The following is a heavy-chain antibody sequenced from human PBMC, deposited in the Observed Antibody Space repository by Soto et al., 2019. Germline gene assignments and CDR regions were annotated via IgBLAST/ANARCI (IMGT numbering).Heavy chain of an antibody. CDR2: IYYSGST. Sequence: SETLSLTCTVSGGSISSGDYYWSWIRQPPGKGLEWIGYIYYSGSTYYNPSLKSRVTISVDTSKNQFSLKLSSVTAADAAVYYCARDLSPGAFDIWGQGTMVTVSS. V-gene: IGHV4-30-4*01. CDR3: ARDLSPGAFDI. CDR1: GGSISSGDYY. J-gene: IGHJ3*02.